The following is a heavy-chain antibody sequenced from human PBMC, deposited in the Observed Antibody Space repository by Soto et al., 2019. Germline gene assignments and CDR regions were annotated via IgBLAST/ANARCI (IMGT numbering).Heavy chain of an antibody. D-gene: IGHD3-22*01. J-gene: IGHJ3*02. CDR1: GVTISSYA. V-gene: IGHV1-69*01. Sequence: GASVKVSCKASGVTISSYAISWVRQAPGQGLEWMGGIIPIFGTANYAQKFQGRVTITADESTSTAYMELSSLRSEDTAVYYCASREDYYYDSSGQPSPIDAFDIWGQGTMVTVSS. CDR3: ASREDYYYDSSGQPSPIDAFDI. CDR2: IIPIFGTA.